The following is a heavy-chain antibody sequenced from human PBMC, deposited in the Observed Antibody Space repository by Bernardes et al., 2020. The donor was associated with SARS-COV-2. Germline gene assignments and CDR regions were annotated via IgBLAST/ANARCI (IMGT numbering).Heavy chain of an antibody. CDR1: GGSFSGYY. V-gene: IGHV4-34*01. Sequence: SETLSLTCAVYGGSFSGYYWSWIRQPPGKGLEWIGEINHSGSTNYNPSLKSRVTISVDTSKNQFSLKLSSVTAADTAVYYCTRSPRRYGSSRGGFDYWGQGTLVTVSS. CDR3: TRSPRRYGSSRGGFDY. CDR2: INHSGST. J-gene: IGHJ4*02. D-gene: IGHD6-13*01.